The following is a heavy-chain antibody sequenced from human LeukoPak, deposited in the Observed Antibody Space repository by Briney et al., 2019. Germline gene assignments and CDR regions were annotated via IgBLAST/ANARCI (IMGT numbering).Heavy chain of an antibody. CDR2: ISSSGSTI. V-gene: IGHV3-11*01. D-gene: IGHD3-22*01. Sequence: PGGSLRLSCAASGFTFSDYYMSWIRQAPGKGLEWVSYISSSGSTIYYADSVKGRFTIPRDNAKNSLYLQMNSLRAEDTAAYYCARSFHDSSGYYYVTEYYFDYWGQGTLVTVSS. CDR3: ARSFHDSSGYYYVTEYYFDY. J-gene: IGHJ4*02. CDR1: GFTFSDYY.